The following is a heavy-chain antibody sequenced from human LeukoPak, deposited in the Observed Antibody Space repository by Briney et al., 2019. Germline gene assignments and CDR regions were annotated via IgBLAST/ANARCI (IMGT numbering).Heavy chain of an antibody. CDR1: VFTFSTYG. Sequence: GGALRLSCAASVFTFSTYGRHWVRQAPDKGREWVAVVWKNGGNRQYVGSVKGRFTISRDNTKSTLYLRMNSLTASDTAGYYFARGGYSGTQYFHYWGQGTLVTVSS. CDR3: ARGGYSGTQYFHY. CDR2: VWKNGGNR. V-gene: IGHV3-33*01. J-gene: IGHJ4*02. D-gene: IGHD1-26*01.